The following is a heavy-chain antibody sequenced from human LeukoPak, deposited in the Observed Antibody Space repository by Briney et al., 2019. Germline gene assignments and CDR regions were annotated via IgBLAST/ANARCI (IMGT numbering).Heavy chain of an antibody. Sequence: PSETLSLTCTVSGGSISSSDYYWGWIRQSPGKGLEWIGRISYSGSTYYNPSLKSRVTISVDTSKNHFSLRLTSLTAADTAVYYCARLTHSYYSDTSGYYPYYYMDVWGKGTTVAVSS. CDR1: GGSISSSDYY. CDR2: ISYSGST. CDR3: ARLTHSYYSDTSGYYPYYYMDV. V-gene: IGHV4-39*02. D-gene: IGHD3-22*01. J-gene: IGHJ6*03.